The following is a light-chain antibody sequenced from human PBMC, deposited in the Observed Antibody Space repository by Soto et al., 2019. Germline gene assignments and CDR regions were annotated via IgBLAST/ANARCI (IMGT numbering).Light chain of an antibody. Sequence: QSVLTQPASVSGSPGQSITISCTGTSSDVGGYNYVSWYQQNPGKAPKLMIYDVNNRPSGVSYRFSGSKSGNTASLTISGLQAEDEADYYCSSYTSSSTLVFGTGTKLTVL. J-gene: IGLJ1*01. CDR3: SSYTSSSTLV. CDR2: DVN. V-gene: IGLV2-14*01. CDR1: SSDVGGYNY.